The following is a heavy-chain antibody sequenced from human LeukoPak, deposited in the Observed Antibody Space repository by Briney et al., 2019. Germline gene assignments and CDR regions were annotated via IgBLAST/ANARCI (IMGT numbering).Heavy chain of an antibody. CDR1: GFTVSNNY. D-gene: IGHD6-19*01. V-gene: IGHV3-66*01. Sequence: PGGSLRLSCAASGFTVSNNYMSWVRQAPGEGLEWVSLIYSGGSTYYADSVKGRFTISRDNSKNTLYLQMNSLRAEDTAVYYCASYSSLDYWGQGALVTVSS. CDR2: IYSGGST. CDR3: ASYSSLDY. J-gene: IGHJ4*02.